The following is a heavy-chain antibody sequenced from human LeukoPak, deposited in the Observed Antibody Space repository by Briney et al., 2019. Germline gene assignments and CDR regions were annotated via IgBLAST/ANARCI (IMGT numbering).Heavy chain of an antibody. D-gene: IGHD3-22*01. J-gene: IGHJ4*02. Sequence: SETLSLTCAVYGGSFSGYYWSWIRQPPGKGLEWIGEINHSGSTNYNPSLKSRVTISVDTSKNQFSLKLSSVTAADTAVYYCARALRDDSSGYYYLDYWGQGTLVTVSS. CDR3: ARALRDDSSGYYYLDY. CDR1: GGSFSGYY. CDR2: INHSGST. V-gene: IGHV4-34*01.